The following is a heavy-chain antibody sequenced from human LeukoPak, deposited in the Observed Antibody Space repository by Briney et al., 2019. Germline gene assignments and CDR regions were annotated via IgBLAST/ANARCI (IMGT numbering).Heavy chain of an antibody. CDR2: IKYDGNEK. J-gene: IGHJ3*02. Sequence: GGSLRLSCAASGFTFSDYWMTWVRQAPGKGLEWVANIKYDGNEKYYLDSVKGRFTISRDNAENSLYLQMNGLRTEDTALYYCARDSDGIVVVVAATDAFDIWGQGTMVTVSS. D-gene: IGHD2-15*01. V-gene: IGHV3-7*01. CDR3: ARDSDGIVVVVAATDAFDI. CDR1: GFTFSDYW.